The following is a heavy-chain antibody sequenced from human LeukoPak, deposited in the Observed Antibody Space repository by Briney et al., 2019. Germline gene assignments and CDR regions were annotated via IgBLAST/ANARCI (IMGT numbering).Heavy chain of an antibody. CDR1: GFTFSTYA. D-gene: IGHD3-22*01. CDR3: AKNIVGPVDY. CDR2: ISGTGGST. V-gene: IGHV3-23*01. Sequence: GGSLRLSCAASGFTFSTYAMSWVRQAPGKGLKWVPGISGTGGSTYYADSVKGRFTISRDNSKNTLDLQMNSLRAEDTAVYYCAKNIVGPVDYWGQGTLVTVSS. J-gene: IGHJ4*02.